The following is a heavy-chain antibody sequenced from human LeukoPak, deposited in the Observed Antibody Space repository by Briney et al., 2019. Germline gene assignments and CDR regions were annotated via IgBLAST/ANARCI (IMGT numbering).Heavy chain of an antibody. CDR3: ARDWRINWFDP. D-gene: IGHD2/OR15-2a*01. CDR2: MYYSGDT. V-gene: IGHV4-39*07. CDR1: GGSISSTSYY. J-gene: IGHJ5*02. Sequence: SETLSLTCTVSGGSISSTSYYWGWIRQPPGKGLEWIGSMYYSGDTYYNPSLKSRVTISIDTSKNQFSLKLSSITAADTAVYYCARDWRINWFDPWGQGTLVTVSS.